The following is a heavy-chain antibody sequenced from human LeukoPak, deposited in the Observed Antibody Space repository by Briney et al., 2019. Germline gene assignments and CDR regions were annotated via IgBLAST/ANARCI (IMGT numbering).Heavy chain of an antibody. CDR2: ISSSSSYI. V-gene: IGHV3-21*01. D-gene: IGHD6-13*01. CDR3: ARDKYTSTWYSPFDS. J-gene: IGHJ4*02. Sequence: GGSLRLSCAASGFTFSSYSMNWVRQAPGKGLEWVSSISSSSSYIYYADSLRGRFTISRDNAKNSLYLQMNSLRAEDTAVYYCARDKYTSTWYSPFDSWGQGTLVTVSS. CDR1: GFTFSSYS.